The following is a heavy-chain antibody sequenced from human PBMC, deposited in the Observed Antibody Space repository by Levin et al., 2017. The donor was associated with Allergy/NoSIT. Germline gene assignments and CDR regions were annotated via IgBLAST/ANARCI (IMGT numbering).Heavy chain of an antibody. CDR3: ARGPEV. J-gene: IGHJ4*02. CDR2: ISTNRAYI. Sequence: GGSMRLSCSASGFTFNIYTMNWVRQAPGKGLEWISFISTNRAYIFYADSGRGRFTISRDNAKGSLYLKMNSLRADDTAIYYCARGPEVWGQGTPVTVSS. V-gene: IGHV3-21*01. CDR1: GFTFNIYT.